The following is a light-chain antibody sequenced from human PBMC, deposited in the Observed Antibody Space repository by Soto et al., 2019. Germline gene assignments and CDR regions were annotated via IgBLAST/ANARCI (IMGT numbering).Light chain of an antibody. J-gene: IGKJ5*01. V-gene: IGKV3-11*01. Sequence: EIVMTQSPATLSVSPGERTTLSCRASQSVSTILAWYQQKPGQAPRLLIYDAYNRATGIPPRFSGSGSGTDFTLTISSLEPEDSAVYYCQQRHMWPITFGQGTRLENK. CDR1: QSVSTI. CDR3: QQRHMWPIT. CDR2: DAY.